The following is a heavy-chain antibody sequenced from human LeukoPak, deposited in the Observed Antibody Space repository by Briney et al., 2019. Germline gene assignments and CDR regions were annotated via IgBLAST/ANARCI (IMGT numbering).Heavy chain of an antibody. D-gene: IGHD4-17*01. J-gene: IGHJ5*02. CDR2: IYNSGIT. V-gene: IGHV4-31*03. CDR1: GGSINSGGYH. CDR3: ARVYGDNVRFDP. Sequence: SQTLSLTCTVSGGSINSGGYHWSWIRQHPGKGLEWPGYIYNSGITYYNPSLKSRVTISVDTSNNQFSLKLSSVTAADTAVYYCARVYGDNVRFDPWGQGTLVTVSS.